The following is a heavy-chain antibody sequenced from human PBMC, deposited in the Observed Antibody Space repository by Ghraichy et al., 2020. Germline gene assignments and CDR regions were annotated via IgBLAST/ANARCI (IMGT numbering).Heavy chain of an antibody. CDR2: INPITGAT. D-gene: IGHD2-2*01. CDR3: ARIIFLPPNIVVENFDY. CDR1: GYIFTDYY. V-gene: IGHV1-2*06. Sequence: ASVKVSCKASGYIFTDYYIHWVRQAPGQGLEWMGRINPITGATTYAQNFQGRVTMTRDTSISTAYMELSSLRSDDTAVYYCARIIFLPPNIVVENFDYWGQGTLVTVSS. J-gene: IGHJ4*02.